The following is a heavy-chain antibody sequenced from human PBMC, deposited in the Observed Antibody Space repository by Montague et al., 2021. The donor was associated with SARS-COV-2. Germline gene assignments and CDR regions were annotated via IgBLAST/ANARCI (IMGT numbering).Heavy chain of an antibody. CDR2: IYSGVST. J-gene: IGHJ4*02. CDR3: AREALPPGSFDY. Sequence: SLRLSCAASGFTVSSNYMSWVRQAPGKGLEWVSVIYSGVSTYYXXXVEGRFTISRDNSKNTLYLQMNSLRAEDTAVYYCAREALPPGSFDYWGQGTLVTVSS. CDR1: GFTVSSNY. V-gene: IGHV3-53*01. D-gene: IGHD1-14*01.